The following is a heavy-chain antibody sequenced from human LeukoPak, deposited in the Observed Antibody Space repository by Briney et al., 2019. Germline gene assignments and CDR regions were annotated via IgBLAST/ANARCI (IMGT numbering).Heavy chain of an antibody. Sequence: GGSLRLSCVDSGFTFTNAWMSWVHQAPGKGLEWIGRTKSKTDGETTNYAEPVRGRFTISRDDSKSAVYLQMNSLKIEDTAVYYCTTDLGTYYHGSQRLIPIDYWGQGTLVTVSS. CDR3: TTDLGTYYHGSQRLIPIDY. CDR1: GFTFTNAW. CDR2: TKSKTDGETT. V-gene: IGHV3-15*01. J-gene: IGHJ4*02. D-gene: IGHD3-10*01.